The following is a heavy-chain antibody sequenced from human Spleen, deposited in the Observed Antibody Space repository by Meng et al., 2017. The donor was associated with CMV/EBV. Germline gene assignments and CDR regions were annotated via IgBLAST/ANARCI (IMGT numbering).Heavy chain of an antibody. CDR1: SNARDD. V-gene: IGHV4-39*01. D-gene: IGHD2-2*03. CDR2: IYYTGST. Sequence: SNARDDWGWVRQSPGKGFEWIGSIYYTGSTYYNPSLKSRVAISMDTSKNHFSLKLTSMTAADTAVYYCARHTGYCSTTSCSFNWFDPWGQGTLVTVSS. CDR3: ARHTGYCSTTSCSFNWFDP. J-gene: IGHJ5*02.